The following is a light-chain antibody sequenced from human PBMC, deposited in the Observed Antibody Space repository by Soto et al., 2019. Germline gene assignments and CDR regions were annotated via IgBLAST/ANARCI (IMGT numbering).Light chain of an antibody. CDR2: AAS. Sequence: DIQMTQSPSSLSASVEGRFIITCPAIQSISNHLNWYQQKPGKAPKLLIFAASSLQSGVPSRFSGSRSGPDFTLTISSLKHEDFATYYCQQSYSSPPTFCQGTKVDIK. CDR3: QQSYSSPPT. J-gene: IGKJ1*01. CDR1: QSISNH. V-gene: IGKV1-39*01.